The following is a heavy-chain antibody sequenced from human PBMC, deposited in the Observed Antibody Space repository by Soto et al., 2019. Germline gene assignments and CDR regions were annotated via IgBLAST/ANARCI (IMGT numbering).Heavy chain of an antibody. CDR3: ARDGGGATFDY. J-gene: IGHJ4*02. Sequence: QVQLVQSGAEVRKPGSSVKVSCEASGGTFSSYALNWMRQAPGQGLEWMGGIIPLFGTTTYAEKFQGRVTITADESTRTAFLELSSLTSEDTAMYYCARDGGGATFDYWGRGTLVTVSS. D-gene: IGHD1-26*01. CDR2: IIPLFGTT. V-gene: IGHV1-69*12. CDR1: GGTFSSYA.